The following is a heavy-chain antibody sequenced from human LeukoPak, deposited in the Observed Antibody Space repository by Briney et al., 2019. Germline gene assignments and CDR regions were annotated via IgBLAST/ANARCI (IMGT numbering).Heavy chain of an antibody. Sequence: PGGSLRLSCAASGFTFSSYGMHWVRQAPGKGLEWGAVIWYDGSNKYYADSVKGRFTISRDNSKNTLYLQMNSLRAEDTAVYYCAKGDDYVWGSYRYLDYWGQGTLVTVSS. CDR1: GFTFSSYG. D-gene: IGHD3-16*02. CDR2: IWYDGSNK. V-gene: IGHV3-33*06. CDR3: AKGDDYVWGSYRYLDY. J-gene: IGHJ4*02.